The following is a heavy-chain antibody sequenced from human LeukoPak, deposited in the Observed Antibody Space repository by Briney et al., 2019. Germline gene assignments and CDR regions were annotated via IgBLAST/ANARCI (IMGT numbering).Heavy chain of an antibody. CDR3: ASDPGGNQNGFDI. J-gene: IGHJ3*02. V-gene: IGHV3-66*01. CDR1: GFIVSRNY. Sequence: GGSLRLSCAASGFIVSRNYMSWVRQAPGKGLEWVSVIHSGGSTYYADFVKGRFIISRDNSKNTLYLQMNSLSSEDTAVYYCASDPGGNQNGFDIWGQGTMVTVSS. CDR2: IHSGGST. D-gene: IGHD3-16*01.